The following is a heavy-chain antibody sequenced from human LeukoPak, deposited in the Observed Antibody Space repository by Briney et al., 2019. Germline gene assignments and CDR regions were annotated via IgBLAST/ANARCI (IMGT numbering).Heavy chain of an antibody. CDR2: ISAYNGNT. D-gene: IGHD1-26*01. Sequence: ASVKVSCKASGYTFTSYGISRVRQAPGQGLEWMGWISAYNGNTNYAQKLQGRVTMTRDMSTSTVYMELSSLRSEDTAVYYCARPGATTDYFDYWGQGTLVTVSS. V-gene: IGHV1-18*01. CDR1: GYTFTSYG. J-gene: IGHJ4*02. CDR3: ARPGATTDYFDY.